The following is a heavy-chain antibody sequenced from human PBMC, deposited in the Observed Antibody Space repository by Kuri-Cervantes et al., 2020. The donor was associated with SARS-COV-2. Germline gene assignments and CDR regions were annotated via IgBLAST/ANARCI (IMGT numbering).Heavy chain of an antibody. V-gene: IGHV1-3*01. J-gene: IGHJ4*02. CDR2: INDGNGNT. Sequence: SVKVSCKASVGTVSSYAMHWVRQAPGQRLEWMGWINDGNGNTKYSQKFQGRVTITRDTSASTVYMELSSLRSEDTAVYYCARDTGYSGYDSFEYWGQGTLVTVSS. CDR3: ARDTGYSGYDSFEY. D-gene: IGHD5-12*01. CDR1: VGTVSSYA.